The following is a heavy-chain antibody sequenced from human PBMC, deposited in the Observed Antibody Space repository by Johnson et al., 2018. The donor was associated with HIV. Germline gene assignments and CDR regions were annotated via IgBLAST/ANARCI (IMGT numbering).Heavy chain of an antibody. V-gene: IGHV3-13*01. D-gene: IGHD3-3*01. CDR2: IGTAGDT. J-gene: IGHJ3*02. Sequence: VESGGGLIQPGGSLRLSCAASGFTFSNYDMYWVRQATGKGLEWVSGIGTAGDTYYADSLKGRFTISREDAKNSLYLQMNSLRAGDTAVYYCARGGSNITIFEVDNKMGAVDRWSKGTMITVSS. CDR1: GFTFSNYD. CDR3: ARGGSNITIFEVDNKMGAVDR.